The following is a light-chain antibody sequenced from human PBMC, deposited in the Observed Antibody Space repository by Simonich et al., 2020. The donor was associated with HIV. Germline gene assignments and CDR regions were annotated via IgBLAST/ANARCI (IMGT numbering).Light chain of an antibody. J-gene: IGLJ3*02. CDR2: RNN. V-gene: IGLV1-47*01. Sequence: QSVLTQPPSASGTPGQRVTISCSGSSSNIGSNYVYWYQQPPGTAPKLLLYRNNQRPSGVPDRVSGSKSGTSASLAISGLRSEDEADYYCAAWDDSLSGPVFGGGTKLTVL. CDR3: AAWDDSLSGPV. CDR1: SSNIGSNY.